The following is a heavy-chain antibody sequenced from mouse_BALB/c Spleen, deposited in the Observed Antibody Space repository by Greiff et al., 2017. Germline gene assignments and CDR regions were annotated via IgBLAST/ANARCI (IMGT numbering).Heavy chain of an antibody. CDR1: GFTFSSYA. J-gene: IGHJ3*01. Sequence: EVQLVESGGGLVKPGGSLKLSCAASGFTFSSYAMSWVRQSPEKRLEWVAEISSGGSYTYYPDTVTGRFTISRDNAKNTLYLEMSSLRSEDTAMYYCATLYDGPFAYWGQGTLVTVSA. CDR2: ISSGGSYT. D-gene: IGHD2-3*01. CDR3: ATLYDGPFAY. V-gene: IGHV5-9-4*01.